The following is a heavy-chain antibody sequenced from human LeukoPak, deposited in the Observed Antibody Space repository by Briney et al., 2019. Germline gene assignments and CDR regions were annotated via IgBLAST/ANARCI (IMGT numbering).Heavy chain of an antibody. CDR2: IYYSWST. V-gene: IGHV4-59*08. J-gene: IGHJ4*02. Sequence: SETLSLTCSVSGGSMNSYYWSWIRQSPGKGLEWSGDIYYSWSTNYNPSLKSRVTISVDTSKNQFSLKLSSVTAADTAVYYCARHVWLQPFDYWGQGTLVTVSS. D-gene: IGHD3-9*01. CDR1: GGSMNSYY. CDR3: ARHVWLQPFDY.